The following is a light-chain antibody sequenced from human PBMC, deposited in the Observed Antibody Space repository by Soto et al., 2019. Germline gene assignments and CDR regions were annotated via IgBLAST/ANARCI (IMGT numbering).Light chain of an antibody. Sequence: EIVLTQSPGTLSLSPGERATLSCRASQSVSSSYLACYQQKPGKTPRLLIYGASSRDTGIPDRFSGSGSGTDFTLTISRLEPEDFAVYYCQQFGNSPYTFGQGTKLDIK. CDR2: GAS. V-gene: IGKV3-20*01. CDR1: QSVSSSY. J-gene: IGKJ2*01. CDR3: QQFGNSPYT.